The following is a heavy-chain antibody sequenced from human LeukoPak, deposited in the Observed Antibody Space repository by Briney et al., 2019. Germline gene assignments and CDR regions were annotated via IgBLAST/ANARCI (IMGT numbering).Heavy chain of an antibody. V-gene: IGHV3-23*01. D-gene: IGHD3-10*01. Sequence: GGSLRLSCAASGFTFSSYAMSWVRHAPGKGLEWVSAFSGSGGSTYYADSVKGRFTISRDNSKNTLYLQMNSLRAEDTAVYYCAKGTYPMVRGEDYFDYWGQGTLVTVSS. J-gene: IGHJ4*02. CDR3: AKGTYPMVRGEDYFDY. CDR1: GFTFSSYA. CDR2: FSGSGGST.